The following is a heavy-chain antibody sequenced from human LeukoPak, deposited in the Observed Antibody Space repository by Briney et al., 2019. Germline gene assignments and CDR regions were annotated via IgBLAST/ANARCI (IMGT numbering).Heavy chain of an antibody. D-gene: IGHD4-17*01. V-gene: IGHV4-59*01. CDR3: ARTSGGGDYVGWYFDL. Sequence: SETLSLTCTVSGGSISSYYWSWIRQPPGKGLEWIGYIYYSGSTNYNPSLKSRVTISVDTSKNQFSLKLSSVTAADTAVYYCARTSGGGDYVGWYFDLWGRGTLVTVSS. J-gene: IGHJ2*01. CDR2: IYYSGST. CDR1: GGSISSYY.